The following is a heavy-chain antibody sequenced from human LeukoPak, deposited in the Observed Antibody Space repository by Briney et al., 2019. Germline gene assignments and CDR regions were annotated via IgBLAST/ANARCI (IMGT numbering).Heavy chain of an antibody. J-gene: IGHJ4*02. D-gene: IGHD6-19*01. Sequence: GRSLRLSCAGSGFIFNNYAMHWVRQPPGKGLEWVSGISWNSGSIDYADPVKGRFTISRDNAKNSLYLQMNSLRVEDTAFYYCAKDNRRHYTSGPNPDSLHWGQGALVTVSS. CDR2: ISWNSGSI. CDR1: GFIFNNYA. CDR3: AKDNRRHYTSGPNPDSLH. V-gene: IGHV3-9*01.